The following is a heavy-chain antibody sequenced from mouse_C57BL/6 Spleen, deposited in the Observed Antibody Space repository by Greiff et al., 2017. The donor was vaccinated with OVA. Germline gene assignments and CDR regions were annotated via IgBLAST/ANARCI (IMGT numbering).Heavy chain of an antibody. CDR1: GFTFSSYG. Sequence: DVKLVESGGDLVKPGGSLKLSCAASGFTFSSYGMSWVRQTPDKRLEWVATISSGGSYTYYPDSVKGRITISRDNAKNTLYLQMSSLKAEDTAMYYCARRRDSFFDYWGQGTTLTVSS. V-gene: IGHV5-6*02. CDR3: ARRRDSFFDY. D-gene: IGHD3-3*01. CDR2: ISSGGSYT. J-gene: IGHJ2*01.